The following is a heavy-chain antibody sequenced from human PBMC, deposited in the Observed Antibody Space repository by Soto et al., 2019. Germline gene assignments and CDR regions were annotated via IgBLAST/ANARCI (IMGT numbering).Heavy chain of an antibody. CDR3: ARLVYDTPLNYMYFDF. Sequence: SETLSLTCAVSGVSISSGNWWTWVRQTPQMGLEYIGDIFHDGTANYYPSFERRVAISVDTSKNQFSLKLTSVTAADTAIYFCARLVYDTPLNYMYFDFWGQGALVTVSS. CDR1: GVSISSGNW. CDR2: IFHDGTA. D-gene: IGHD3-10*01. J-gene: IGHJ4*02. V-gene: IGHV4-4*02.